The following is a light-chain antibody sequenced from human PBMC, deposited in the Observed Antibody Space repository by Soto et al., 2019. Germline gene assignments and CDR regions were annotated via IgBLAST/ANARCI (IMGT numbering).Light chain of an antibody. CDR3: QQYNNWPPIT. CDR1: QSLSSN. V-gene: IGKV3-11*01. J-gene: IGKJ5*01. Sequence: EIVFTPSPATLSLSPGASATLSGRASQSLSSNLAWYQQRPGQAPRLLIYGASSRATGIPDRFSGSRSGTDFTLTISSLEPADFAVYYCQQYNNWPPITFGQGTRLEIK. CDR2: GAS.